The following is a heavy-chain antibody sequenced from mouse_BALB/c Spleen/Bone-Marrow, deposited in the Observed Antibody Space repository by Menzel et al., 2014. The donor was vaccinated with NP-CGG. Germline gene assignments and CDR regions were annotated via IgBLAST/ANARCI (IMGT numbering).Heavy chain of an antibody. CDR2: INPTYDST. CDR3: ARSRYLDV. Sequence: EVQLQQSGAELVKPGASVKISCEASGYTFTDYNMDWVKQSHGKSLEWIGDINPTYDSTSYNQKFKGKATLTVDKSSSTAYMELRSLTSEDTAVYYCARSRYLDVWGAGTTVTVSS. CDR1: GYTFTDYN. J-gene: IGHJ1*01. V-gene: IGHV1-18*01.